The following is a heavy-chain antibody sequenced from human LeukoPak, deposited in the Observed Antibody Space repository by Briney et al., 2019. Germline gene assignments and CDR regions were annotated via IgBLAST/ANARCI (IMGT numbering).Heavy chain of an antibody. CDR3: ARPHFYDSSGFFDY. D-gene: IGHD3-22*01. CDR2: ICYSGST. J-gene: IGHJ4*02. Sequence: ASETLSLTCTVSGGSISSSSYYWGWIRQPPGKGLEWIGSICYSGSTYYNPSLKSRVTISVDTSKNQFSLKLSSVTAADTAVYYCARPHFYDSSGFFDYWGQGTLVTVSS. CDR1: GGSISSSSYY. V-gene: IGHV4-39*01.